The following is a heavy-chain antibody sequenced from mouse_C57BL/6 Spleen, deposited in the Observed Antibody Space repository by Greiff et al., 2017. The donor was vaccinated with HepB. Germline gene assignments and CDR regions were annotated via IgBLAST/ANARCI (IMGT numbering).Heavy chain of an antibody. V-gene: IGHV1-82*01. CDR2: IYPGDGDT. D-gene: IGHD1-1*02. CDR3: AYGPAWFAY. CDR1: GYAFSSSW. J-gene: IGHJ3*01. Sequence: QVQLQHSGPELVKPGASVKISCKASGYAFSSSWMNWVKQRPGKGLEWIGRIYPGDGDTNYNGKFKGKATLTADKSSSTAYMQLSSLTSEDSAVYFCAYGPAWFAYWGQGTLVTVSA.